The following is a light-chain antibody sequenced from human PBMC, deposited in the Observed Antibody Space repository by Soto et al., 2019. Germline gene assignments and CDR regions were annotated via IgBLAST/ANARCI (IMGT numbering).Light chain of an antibody. CDR1: SSDVGGYNY. CDR3: SSYTSSSTLV. J-gene: IGLJ2*01. V-gene: IGLV2-14*01. CDR2: DVS. Sequence: SALTQPASVSGSPGQSITLSCTGTSSDVGGYNYVSWYQQHPGKAPKFMIYDVSNRPSGVSNRFSGSKSGNTASLTISGLQAEDEADYYCSSYTSSSTLVFGGGTKLTVL.